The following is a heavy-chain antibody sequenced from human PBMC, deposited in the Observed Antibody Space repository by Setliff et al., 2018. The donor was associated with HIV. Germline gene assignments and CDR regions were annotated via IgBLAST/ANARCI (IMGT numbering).Heavy chain of an antibody. V-gene: IGHV1-2*06. Sequence: GASVKVSCKASGYAFTGYYIHWVRQAPGQGLEWMGRINPNSGGTNYAQKFQGRVTMTRDTSISTAYMELSRLTSDDTAVYYCATKIYCTNGVCLDAFDMWGQGTMVTVSS. CDR3: ATKIYCTNGVCLDAFDM. J-gene: IGHJ3*02. CDR1: GYAFTGYY. D-gene: IGHD2-8*01. CDR2: INPNSGGT.